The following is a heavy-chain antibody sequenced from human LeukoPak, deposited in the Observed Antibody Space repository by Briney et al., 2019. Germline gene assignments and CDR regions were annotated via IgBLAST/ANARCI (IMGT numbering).Heavy chain of an antibody. CDR3: AKTTQGYFQH. Sequence: PGGSLRLSCAASGFTFSSYGMSWVRQAPGKGLEWVSAISGSGGSTYYADSVKGRFTISRDNSKNTLYLQMNNLRAEDTAVYYCAKTTQGYFQHWGQGTLVTVSS. CDR1: GFTFSSYG. J-gene: IGHJ1*01. V-gene: IGHV3-23*01. D-gene: IGHD4-17*01. CDR2: ISGSGGST.